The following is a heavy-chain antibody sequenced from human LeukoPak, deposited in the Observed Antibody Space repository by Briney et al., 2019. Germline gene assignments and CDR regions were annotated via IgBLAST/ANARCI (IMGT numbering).Heavy chain of an antibody. CDR3: ARDFVSTTVTPKRYLYYYYGMDV. V-gene: IGHV3-23*01. J-gene: IGHJ6*02. CDR2: ISGSGGST. CDR1: GFTFSSYA. Sequence: QPGGSLRLSCAASGFTFSSYAMSWVRQAPGKGLEWVSAISGSGGSTYYADSVKGRFTVSRDNAKNSLYLQMNSLRAEDTAVYYCARDFVSTTVTPKRYLYYYYGMDVWGQGTTVTVSS. D-gene: IGHD4-17*01.